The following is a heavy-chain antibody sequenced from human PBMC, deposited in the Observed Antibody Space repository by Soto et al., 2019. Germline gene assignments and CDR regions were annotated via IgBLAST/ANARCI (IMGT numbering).Heavy chain of an antibody. CDR2: ISSSSSTI. Sequence: PGGSLRLSFAASGFTFSSYIMNWVRQAPGKGLEWVSYISSSSSTIYYADSVKGRFTISRDNAKNSLCLQMNSLRDEDTAVYYCAREWLPFDYWGQGTLVTVCS. CDR3: AREWLPFDY. V-gene: IGHV3-48*02. CDR1: GFTFSSYI. J-gene: IGHJ4*02. D-gene: IGHD3-22*01.